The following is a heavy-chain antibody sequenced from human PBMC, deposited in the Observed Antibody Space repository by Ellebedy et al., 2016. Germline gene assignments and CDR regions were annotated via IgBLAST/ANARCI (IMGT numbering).Heavy chain of an antibody. CDR1: GGSFSGYY. V-gene: IGHV4-34*01. CDR3: ARGTRPRGGGYGYGY. J-gene: IGHJ4*02. CDR2: INHSGST. Sequence: SETLSLTCAVYGGSFSGYYWSWIRQPPGKGLEWIGEINHSGSTNYNPSLKSRVTISADTSKNQFSLKLSSVTAVDTAVYYCARGTRPRGGGYGYGYWGQGTLVTVSS. D-gene: IGHD5-18*01.